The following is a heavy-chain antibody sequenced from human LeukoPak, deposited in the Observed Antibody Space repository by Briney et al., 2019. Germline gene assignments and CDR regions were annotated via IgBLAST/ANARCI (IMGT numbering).Heavy chain of an antibody. D-gene: IGHD2-21*02. CDR2: INHSGST. CDR1: GGSFSGYY. Sequence: PSETLSLTCAVYGGSFSGYYWSWIRQPPGKGLEWIGEINHSGSTNYNPPLKSRVTISVDTSKNQFSLKLSSVTAADTAVYYCARGLGGDGRWGQGTLVTVSS. CDR3: ARGLGGDGR. V-gene: IGHV4-34*01. J-gene: IGHJ4*02.